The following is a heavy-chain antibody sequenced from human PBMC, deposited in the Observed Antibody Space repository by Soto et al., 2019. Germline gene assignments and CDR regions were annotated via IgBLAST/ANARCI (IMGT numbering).Heavy chain of an antibody. CDR1: GFTFSSYA. V-gene: IGHV3-23*01. J-gene: IGHJ4*02. CDR3: AKDDQASWPGLVPAAIGY. D-gene: IGHD2-2*01. Sequence: PGGSLRLSCAASGFTFSSYAMSWVRQAPGKGLEWVSAISGSGGSTYYADSVKGRFTISRDNSKNTLYLQMNSLRAEDTAVYYCAKDDQASWPGLVPAAIGYWGQGTLVTVSS. CDR2: ISGSGGST.